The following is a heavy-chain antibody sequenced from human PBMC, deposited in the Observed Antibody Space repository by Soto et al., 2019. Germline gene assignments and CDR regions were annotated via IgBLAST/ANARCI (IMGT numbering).Heavy chain of an antibody. D-gene: IGHD5-18*01. V-gene: IGHV4-39*07. CDR2: IFYNGKT. CDR3: ARVGGYSYGDIDY. CDR1: GGSVFSSSSY. Sequence: SETLSLTCTVTGGSVFSSSSYWAWIRQSPGKGLEWIGQIFYNGKTYYNPSLKSRVTISVDTSKNQFSLKLSSVTAADTAVYYCARVGGYSYGDIDYWGQGTLVTVSS. J-gene: IGHJ4*02.